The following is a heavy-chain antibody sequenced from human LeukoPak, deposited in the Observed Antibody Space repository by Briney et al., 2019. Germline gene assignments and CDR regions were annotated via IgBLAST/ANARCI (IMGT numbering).Heavy chain of an antibody. CDR3: VRDRAYSFDY. D-gene: IGHD2-21*01. CDR2: ISSSSNII. J-gene: IGHJ4*02. V-gene: IGHV3-48*02. CDR1: GFTFSGYA. Sequence: GGSLRLSCAASGFTFSGYAMNWVRQAPGKGLEWVSHIYISSSSNIISYADSVKGQFTISRDNAQNSLYLQMNGLRDEDTAVYYCVRDRAYSFDYWGQGILVTVSS.